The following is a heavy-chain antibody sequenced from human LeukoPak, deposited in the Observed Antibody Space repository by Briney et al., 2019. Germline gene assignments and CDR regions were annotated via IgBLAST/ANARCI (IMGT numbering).Heavy chain of an antibody. CDR2: IYPGDSDT. CDR1: GYSFTNYW. D-gene: IGHD3-22*01. Sequence: GEPLKISCKGSGYSFTNYWIGWVRQLPGKGLEWMGIIYPGDSDTRYSPSFQGQVTISVDKSISTACLQWSSLKASDTAMYYCARLPYYDTSGYLDYWGQGTLVIVSS. V-gene: IGHV5-51*01. CDR3: ARLPYYDTSGYLDY. J-gene: IGHJ4*02.